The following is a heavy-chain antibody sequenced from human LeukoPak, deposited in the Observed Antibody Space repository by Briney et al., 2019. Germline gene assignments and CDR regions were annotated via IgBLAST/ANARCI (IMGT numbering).Heavy chain of an antibody. CDR1: GFTFSSYA. D-gene: IGHD3-10*01. J-gene: IGHJ4*02. V-gene: IGHV3-23*01. CDR2: IGGSGGST. Sequence: PGGSLRLSCAASGFTFSSYAMSWVRQAPGKGLEWVSAIGGSGGSTYYADSVKGRFTISRDNSKNTLYLQMNSLRAEDTAVYYCAATYYGSGSYRKIDYWGQGTLVTVSS. CDR3: AATYYGSGSYRKIDY.